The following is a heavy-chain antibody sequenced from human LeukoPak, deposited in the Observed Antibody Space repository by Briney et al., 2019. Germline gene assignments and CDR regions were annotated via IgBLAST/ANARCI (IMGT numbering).Heavy chain of an antibody. Sequence: GGSLRLSCAASGFTFSSYGMHWVRQAPGKGLEWVAFIRYDGSNKYYADSVKGRFTISRDNSKNTLYLQMNSLRAEDTAVYYCAKETYDSSGIDYWGQGTLVTVSS. CDR3: AKETYDSSGIDY. J-gene: IGHJ4*02. D-gene: IGHD3-22*01. V-gene: IGHV3-30*02. CDR1: GFTFSSYG. CDR2: IRYDGSNK.